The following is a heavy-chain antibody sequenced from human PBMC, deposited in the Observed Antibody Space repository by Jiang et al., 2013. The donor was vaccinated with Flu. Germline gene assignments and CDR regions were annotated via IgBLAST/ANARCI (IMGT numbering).Heavy chain of an antibody. Sequence: GAEVKKPGASVKVSCKASGYTFTYFYTHWVRQAPGQGLEWMGMINPITGNTDYVQKFQGRVTVTRDTSTTTVYLELHSLDSADTAVYYCARGSSAHDYSDYWGQETMVIVSS. J-gene: IGHJ4*02. CDR3: ARGSSAHDYSDY. D-gene: IGHD6-13*01. CDR1: GYTFTYFY. V-gene: IGHV1-46*01. CDR2: INPITGNT.